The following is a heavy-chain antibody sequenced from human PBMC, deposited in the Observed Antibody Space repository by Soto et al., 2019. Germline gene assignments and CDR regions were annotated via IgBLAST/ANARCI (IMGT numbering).Heavy chain of an antibody. J-gene: IGHJ4*02. CDR3: ARDPRYSYGYN. CDR1: GYTFTSYA. Sequence: QVQLVQSGAEVKKPGASVKVSCKASGYTFTSYAMHWVRQAPGQRLEWMGWINAGNGNTKYSQKFQGRVTITRDTSASTAYMELSILRSEDTAVYYCARDPRYSYGYNWGQGTLVTVSS. D-gene: IGHD5-18*01. CDR2: INAGNGNT. V-gene: IGHV1-3*01.